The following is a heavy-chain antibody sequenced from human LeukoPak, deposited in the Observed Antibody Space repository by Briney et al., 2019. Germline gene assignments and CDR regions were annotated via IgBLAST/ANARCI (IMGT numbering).Heavy chain of an antibody. CDR3: ARDYTGSYWAYFQY. CDR1: GCTFTSYG. D-gene: IGHD1-26*01. V-gene: IGHV1-18*01. J-gene: IGHJ1*01. CDR2: ISVNNGNT. Sequence: GASVKVSCKASGCTFTSYGISWVRQAPGQGLEWMGWISVNNGNTKYAQNLQGRVTMTTDTSTTTAYMELSSLRSDDTAVYYCARDYTGSYWAYFQYWGQGTLVTVSS.